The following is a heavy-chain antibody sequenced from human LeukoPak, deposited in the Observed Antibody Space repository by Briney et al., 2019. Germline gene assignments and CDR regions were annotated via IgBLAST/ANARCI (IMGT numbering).Heavy chain of an antibody. V-gene: IGHV4-59*01. J-gene: IGHJ6*02. CDR1: GGSISNYY. CDR3: ARDYFTSYYYYGMDV. Sequence: SETLSLTCAVSGGSISNYYLNWIRQPPGKGLERIGYINYSGSTNYNPSLKSRVTISIDTSKNQFSLKLSSVTAADTAVYYCARDYFTSYYYYGMDVWGQGTTVTVSS. D-gene: IGHD2/OR15-2a*01. CDR2: INYSGST.